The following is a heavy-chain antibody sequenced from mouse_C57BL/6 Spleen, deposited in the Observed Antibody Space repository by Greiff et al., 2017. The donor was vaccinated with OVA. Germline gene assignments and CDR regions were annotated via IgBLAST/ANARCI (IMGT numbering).Heavy chain of an antibody. J-gene: IGHJ4*01. CDR2: IHPNSGST. Sequence: QVHVKQPGAELVKPGASVKLSCKASGYTFTSYWMHWVKQRPGQGLEWIGMIHPNSGSTNYNEKFKSKATLTVDKSSSTAYMQLSSLTSEDSAVYYCARGDYSNMYYWGQGTSVTVSS. V-gene: IGHV1-64*01. D-gene: IGHD2-5*01. CDR1: GYTFTSYW. CDR3: ARGDYSNMYY.